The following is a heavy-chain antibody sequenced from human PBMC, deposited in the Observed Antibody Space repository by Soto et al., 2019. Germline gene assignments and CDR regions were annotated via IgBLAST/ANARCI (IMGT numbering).Heavy chain of an antibody. Sequence: SETLSLRCTVSRGSISSGAYYWSWIRQHPGKGPEWIGYISYSGSTYYNPSLKSRVTISVDTSKNQFSLKLSSVTAADTAVYYCARVESSGFDYGRQGTLVTVSS. V-gene: IGHV4-31*03. D-gene: IGHD3-22*01. CDR2: ISYSGST. CDR1: RGSISSGAYY. CDR3: ARVESSGFDY. J-gene: IGHJ4*02.